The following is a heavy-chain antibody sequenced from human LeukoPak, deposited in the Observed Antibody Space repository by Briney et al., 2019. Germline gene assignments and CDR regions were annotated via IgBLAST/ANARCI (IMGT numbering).Heavy chain of an antibody. CDR1: GGTFSSYA. J-gene: IGHJ6*03. Sequence: WASVKVSCKASGGTFSSYAISWVRQSPGQGLEWMGGIIPIFGTANYAQKFQGRVTITADESTSTAYMELSSLRSEDTAVYYCARHGTTGIGYYYYMDVWGKGTTVTVSS. D-gene: IGHD1-1*01. CDR2: IIPIFGTA. CDR3: ARHGTTGIGYYYYMDV. V-gene: IGHV1-69*01.